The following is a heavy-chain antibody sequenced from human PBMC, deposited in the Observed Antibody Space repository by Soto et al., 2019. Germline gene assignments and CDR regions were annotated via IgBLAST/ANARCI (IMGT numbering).Heavy chain of an antibody. CDR2: IIPILGTA. V-gene: IGHV1-69*01. D-gene: IGHD6-13*01. CDR1: GGTFSSYA. J-gene: IGHJ2*01. Sequence: QVQLVQSGAEVKKPGSSVKVSCKASGGTFSSYAISWVRQAPGQGLEWMGGIIPILGTANYAQKFQGRGTINADESPSTAYMELSSLRSEDTAVYYCARGIICDRSSPRESWYFDLWGRGTLVTVS. CDR3: ARGIICDRSSPRESWYFDL.